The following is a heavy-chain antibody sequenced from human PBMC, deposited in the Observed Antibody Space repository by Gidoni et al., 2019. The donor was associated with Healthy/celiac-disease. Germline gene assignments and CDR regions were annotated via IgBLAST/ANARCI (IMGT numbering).Heavy chain of an antibody. CDR1: GFTFSSYD. Sequence: EVQLVESGGGLVQPGGSLRLSCAASGFTFSSYDMHWVRQATGKGLEWVSAIGTAGDTYYPGSVKGRFTISRENAKNSLYLQMNSLRAGDTAVYYCARDRRGYSYGYYYGMDVWGQGTTVTVSS. J-gene: IGHJ6*02. CDR3: ARDRRGYSYGYYYGMDV. CDR2: IGTAGDT. D-gene: IGHD5-18*01. V-gene: IGHV3-13*01.